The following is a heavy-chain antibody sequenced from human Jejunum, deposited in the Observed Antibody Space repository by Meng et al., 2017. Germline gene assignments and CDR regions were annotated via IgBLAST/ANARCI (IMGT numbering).Heavy chain of an antibody. V-gene: IGHV3-48*03. CDR2: ISSSGSRI. Sequence: GESLKISCAASGFNFRSYDMNWVRQAPGKGLEWVSFISSSGSRIYYADSVKGRFTITRDNAENSLELQMNSLRAEDTALYFCERGFPGGFWSFDLWGRGTVVTVSS. J-gene: IGHJ2*01. CDR3: ERGFPGGFWSFDL. D-gene: IGHD1-26*01. CDR1: GFNFRSYD.